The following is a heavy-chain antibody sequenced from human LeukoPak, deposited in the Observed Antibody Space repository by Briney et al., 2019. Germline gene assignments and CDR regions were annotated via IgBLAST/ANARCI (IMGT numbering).Heavy chain of an antibody. D-gene: IGHD3-22*01. J-gene: IGHJ4*02. CDR2: TSSSGETT. CDR1: GFTFSSYA. V-gene: IGHV3-23*01. Sequence: PGGSLRLSCVASGFTFSSYAMSWVRQAAGKGLEWVSSTSSSGETTYYADSVKGRFTISRDNSRNTLYLQMNSPRAEDTAVYYCAKDRPNYYGTNGHYYRRDGDCWGQGTLVTVSS. CDR3: AKDRPNYYGTNGHYYRRDGDC.